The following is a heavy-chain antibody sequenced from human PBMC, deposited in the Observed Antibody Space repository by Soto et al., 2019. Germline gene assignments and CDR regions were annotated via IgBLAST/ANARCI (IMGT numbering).Heavy chain of an antibody. Sequence: EVQLVESGGGLVQPGGSLRLSCAASGFTFSSYDMHWVRQATGKGLEWVSAIGTAGDTYYPGSVKGRFTISRENANNSLYLQMNSLRAEDTAVYYCARGAADYYDSSGSYYYGMDVWGQGTTVTVS. V-gene: IGHV3-13*01. CDR1: GFTFSSYD. CDR2: IGTAGDT. CDR3: ARGAADYYDSSGSYYYGMDV. D-gene: IGHD3-22*01. J-gene: IGHJ6*02.